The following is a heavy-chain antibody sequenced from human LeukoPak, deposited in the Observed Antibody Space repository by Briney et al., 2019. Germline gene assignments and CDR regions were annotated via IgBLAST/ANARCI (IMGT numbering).Heavy chain of an antibody. Sequence: GGSLRHSCAASGFTFSSYAMHWVRQAPGKGLEWVAVISYDGSNKYYADSVKGRFTISRDNSKNTLYLQMNSLRAEDTAVYYCARDRLGYPIDYFDYWGQGDLVTVSS. CDR3: ARDRLGYPIDYFDY. CDR2: ISYDGSNK. J-gene: IGHJ4*02. CDR1: GFTFSSYA. D-gene: IGHD3-22*01. V-gene: IGHV3-30*04.